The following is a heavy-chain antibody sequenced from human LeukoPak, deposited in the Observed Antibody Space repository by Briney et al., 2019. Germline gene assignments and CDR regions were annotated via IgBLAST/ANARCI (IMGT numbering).Heavy chain of an antibody. J-gene: IGHJ5*02. CDR2: FYYSGTT. CDR1: GGSIKRNGYF. CDR3: ARLGGYYYDSSGP. V-gene: IGHV4-39*07. D-gene: IGHD3-22*01. Sequence: PSETLSLTCIVSGGSIKRNGYFWGWIRQPPGKGLEWIGTFYYSGTTYYNPSLQSRVTISADTSKNQFSLKLSSVTAADTAVYYCARLGGYYYDSSGPWGQGTLVTVSS.